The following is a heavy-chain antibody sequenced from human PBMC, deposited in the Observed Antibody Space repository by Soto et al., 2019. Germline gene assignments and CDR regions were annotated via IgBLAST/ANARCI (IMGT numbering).Heavy chain of an antibody. CDR1: GGSISSYY. CDR2: IYYSGST. V-gene: IGHV4-59*01. Sequence: QVQLQESGPGLVKPSETLSLTCTVSGGSISSYYWSWIRQPPGKGLEWIGYIYYSGSTNYNPTLKSHVSISENTSSVQFPNMLSSGTAKDTAVYYCERGAYYYDYWGQGTLVTVSS. J-gene: IGHJ4*02. CDR3: ERGAYYYDY.